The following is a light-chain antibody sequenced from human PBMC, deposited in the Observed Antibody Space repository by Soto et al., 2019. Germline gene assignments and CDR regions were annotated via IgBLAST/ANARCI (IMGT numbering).Light chain of an antibody. J-gene: IGLJ3*02. V-gene: IGLV1-40*01. CDR1: SSNIGAGYD. CDR2: GSR. CDR3: LSYDSSLSGWV. Sequence: QSVLTQPPSVSGAPGQRVTISCTGSSSNIGAGYDVHWYQQLPGTAPTVLIYGSRVRPSGVPDRFSGSKSGTSASLAITGLQAEDEADSYCLSYDSSLSGWVFGGGTKLTVL.